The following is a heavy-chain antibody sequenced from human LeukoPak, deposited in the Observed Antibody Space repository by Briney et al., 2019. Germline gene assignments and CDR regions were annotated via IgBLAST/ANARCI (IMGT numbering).Heavy chain of an antibody. CDR3: VGAPAVAGIRLVY. CDR1: GFTVSSNS. J-gene: IGHJ4*02. D-gene: IGHD6-19*01. Sequence: GGSLRLSCTVSGFTVSSNSMSWVRQAPGKGLEWVSFIYSDNTHYSDSVKGRFTISRDNSKNTLYLQMNSLRAEDTAVYYCVGAPAVAGIRLVYWGQGTLVTVSS. CDR2: IYSDNT. V-gene: IGHV3-66*03.